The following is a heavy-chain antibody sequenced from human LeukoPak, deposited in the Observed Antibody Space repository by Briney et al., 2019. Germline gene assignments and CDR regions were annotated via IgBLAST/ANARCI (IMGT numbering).Heavy chain of an antibody. D-gene: IGHD3/OR15-3a*01. CDR1: GYTFTHYY. CDR3: ARGAGYDLGGIMFDF. J-gene: IGHJ4*02. Sequence: GASVKVSCKSSGYTFTHYYLHWVRQAPGQGLEWMAISNPSGGSTRSTEKVQGRVTMTSDMSTSTIYMELSSLRSEDTAVYYCARGAGYDLGGIMFDFWGQGTLVTVSS. V-gene: IGHV1-46*01. CDR2: SNPSGGST.